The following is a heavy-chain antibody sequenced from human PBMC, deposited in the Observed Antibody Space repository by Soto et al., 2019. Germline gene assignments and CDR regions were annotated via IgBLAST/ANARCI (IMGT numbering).Heavy chain of an antibody. CDR1: GFTFSSYG. CDR3: ARDGKTGDLSIAAAATSDYYYGMDV. D-gene: IGHD6-13*01. V-gene: IGHV3-33*01. J-gene: IGHJ6*02. CDR2: IWYDGSNK. Sequence: GGSLRLSCAASGFTFSSYGMHWVRQAPGKGLEWVAVIWYDGSNKYYADSVKGRFTISRDNSKNTLYLQMNSLRAEDTAVYYCARDGKTGDLSIAAAATSDYYYGMDVWGQGTTVTVSS.